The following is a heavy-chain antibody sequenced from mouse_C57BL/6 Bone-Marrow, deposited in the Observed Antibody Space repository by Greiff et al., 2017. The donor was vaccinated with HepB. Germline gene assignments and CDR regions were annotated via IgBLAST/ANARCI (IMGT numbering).Heavy chain of an antibody. V-gene: IGHV14-4*01. Sequence: EVQLQQSGAELVRPGASVKLSCTASGFNIKDDYMHWVKQRPEQGLERIGWIDPENGDTEYASKFQGKATITADTSSNTAYLQLSSLTSEDTAVYYCSYYYGSSHYWGQGTTLTVSS. CDR3: SYYYGSSHY. CDR2: IDPENGDT. CDR1: GFNIKDDY. D-gene: IGHD1-1*01. J-gene: IGHJ2*01.